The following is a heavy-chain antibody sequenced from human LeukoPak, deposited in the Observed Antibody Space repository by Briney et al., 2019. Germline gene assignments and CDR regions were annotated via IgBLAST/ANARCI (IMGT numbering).Heavy chain of an antibody. Sequence: GGSLRLSCAASGFTFRTYWMDWVRRAPGKGLEWVANINQDGSEKYYVDSVKGRFTISRDNAKNSLYLQMNSLRAEDTAIYHCTRSLDYWGQGIQVTVSS. CDR2: INQDGSEK. CDR1: GFTFRTYW. J-gene: IGHJ4*02. V-gene: IGHV3-7*01. CDR3: TRSLDY.